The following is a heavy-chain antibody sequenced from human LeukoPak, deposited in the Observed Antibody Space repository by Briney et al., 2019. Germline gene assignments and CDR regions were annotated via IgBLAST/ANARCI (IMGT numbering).Heavy chain of an antibody. J-gene: IGHJ6*02. Sequence: GGSLRLSCAASGFTVSTNYMSWVRQAPGKGLEWVSVIYSGDNTYYADSVKGRFTISRDISKNTLYLQMNSLRAEDTAVYYCAKDSPDRITMASYGMDVWGQGTTVTVSS. CDR1: GFTVSTNY. V-gene: IGHV3-66*01. D-gene: IGHD3-10*01. CDR2: IYSGDNT. CDR3: AKDSPDRITMASYGMDV.